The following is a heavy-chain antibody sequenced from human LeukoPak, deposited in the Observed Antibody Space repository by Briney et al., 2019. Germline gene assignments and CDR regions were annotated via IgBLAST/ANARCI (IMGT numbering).Heavy chain of an antibody. D-gene: IGHD1-1*01. CDR3: ARDRPGGPLEYYFDP. CDR1: GGPIDRTSSY. CDR2: INYVGST. Sequence: PSETLSLTCSVSGGPIDRTSSYWGWVRQPPGKGLEWIGSINYVGSTSYNPSLKRRVTMSLDTSENQFSLRLRSVTAAYTAVYFCARDRPGGPLEYYFDPWGQGTLVTVSS. V-gene: IGHV4-39*07. J-gene: IGHJ4*02.